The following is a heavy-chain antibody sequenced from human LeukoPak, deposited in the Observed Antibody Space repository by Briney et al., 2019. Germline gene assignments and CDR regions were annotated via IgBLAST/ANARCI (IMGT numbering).Heavy chain of an antibody. J-gene: IGHJ4*02. CDR3: ARINYRPIIKFFDF. V-gene: IGHV3-21*01. Sequence: GGSLRLSCAASGFTFSSYSMNWVRQAPGKGLEWVSSISSSSSYIYYADSMKGRFTISRDNAKNSLYLQMNSLRADDTAVYYCARINYRPIIKFFDFWGQGTLVTVSS. D-gene: IGHD4-11*01. CDR2: ISSSSSYI. CDR1: GFTFSSYS.